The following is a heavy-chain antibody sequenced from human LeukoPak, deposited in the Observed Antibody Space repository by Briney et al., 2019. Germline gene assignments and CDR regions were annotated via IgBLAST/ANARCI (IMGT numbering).Heavy chain of an antibody. CDR3: AKKLASSTLRAGAFDI. J-gene: IGHJ3*02. V-gene: IGHV4-4*07. CDR1: GGYISNWY. CDR2: IYSSGST. D-gene: IGHD2-2*01. Sequence: SETLSLTCRVSGGYISNWYWSWFRQPAGKGLEWIGRIYSSGSTLYNPSLKSRVTMSVDTSPNQISLRLTSVTAADTAMYYCAKKLASSTLRAGAFDIWGQGTMVTVSS.